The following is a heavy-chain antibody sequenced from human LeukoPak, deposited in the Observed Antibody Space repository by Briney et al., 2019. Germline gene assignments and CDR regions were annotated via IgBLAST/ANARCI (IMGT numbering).Heavy chain of an antibody. D-gene: IGHD5-24*01. J-gene: IGHJ4*02. Sequence: GESLKISCQASGYSFTTYWIGWVRQLPGKGLEWMGIIYPSDSDTRYSPSFQGQVTLSVEKSINTAYMQWSSLKASDTAMYYCARQQMATFLPFDFWGQGTLVTVSS. CDR1: GYSFTTYW. CDR2: IYPSDSDT. CDR3: ARQQMATFLPFDF. V-gene: IGHV5-51*01.